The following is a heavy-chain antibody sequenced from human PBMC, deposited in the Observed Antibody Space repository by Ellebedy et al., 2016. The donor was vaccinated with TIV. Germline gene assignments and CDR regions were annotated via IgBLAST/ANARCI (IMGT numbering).Heavy chain of an antibody. J-gene: IGHJ4*02. CDR3: ARAAVESRSDY. CDR2: ISAYNGNT. CDR1: GYTFTSYG. Sequence: AVSVKVSCKASGYTFTSYGISWVRQAPGQGLEWMGWISAYNGNTNYAQKLQGRVTMTTDTSTSTAYMELRSLRADDTAVYYCARAAVESRSDYWGQGTLVTVSS. D-gene: IGHD3-3*01. V-gene: IGHV1-18*01.